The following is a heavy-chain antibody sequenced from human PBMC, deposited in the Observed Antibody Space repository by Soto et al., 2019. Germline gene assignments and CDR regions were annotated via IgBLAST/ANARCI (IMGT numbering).Heavy chain of an antibody. CDR2: VNPSGGHT. J-gene: IGHJ4*02. CDR3: ARGGHVVVVTAALDY. CDR1: GDTFTEYY. Sequence: QVQLMQSGAEVKKPGASVKVSCKASGDTFTEYYIHWVRQAPGQGLEWMGTVNPSGGHTTYAQHFLGRVPMTRDTSTSTLYMELTSLTYEDTAVYYCARGGHVVVVTAALDYWGQGTLVTVSS. D-gene: IGHD2-21*02. V-gene: IGHV1-46*01.